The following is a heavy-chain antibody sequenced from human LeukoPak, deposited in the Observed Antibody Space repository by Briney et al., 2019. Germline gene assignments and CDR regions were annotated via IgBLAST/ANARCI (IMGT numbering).Heavy chain of an antibody. V-gene: IGHV3-7*03. CDR1: GFTFSSYW. CDR3: ASAHYDTSGSYYFDY. CDR2: IKQDGSEK. Sequence: GGSLRLSCAASGFTFSSYWMSWVRQAPGKGLEWVANIKQDGSEKYYVDSVKGRFTISRDNAKNSLYLQMNSLRSEDTAVYYCASAHYDTSGSYYFDYWGQGTLVTVSS. D-gene: IGHD3-22*01. J-gene: IGHJ4*02.